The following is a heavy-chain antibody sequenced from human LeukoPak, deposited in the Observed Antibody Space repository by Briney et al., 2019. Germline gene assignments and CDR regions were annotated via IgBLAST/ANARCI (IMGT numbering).Heavy chain of an antibody. V-gene: IGHV3-9*01. J-gene: IGHJ4*02. D-gene: IGHD4-17*01. CDR1: AFTFDDYS. CDR3: AKETTYPYGDFES. CDR2: ITWNSADI. Sequence: GRSLRLSCAASAFTFDDYSMHWVRQAPGKGLEWVSGITWNSADIGSADSVKGRFTISRDNAKNFLYLQMNSLRAEDTAFYYCAKETTYPYGDFESRGQGTLVTVSS.